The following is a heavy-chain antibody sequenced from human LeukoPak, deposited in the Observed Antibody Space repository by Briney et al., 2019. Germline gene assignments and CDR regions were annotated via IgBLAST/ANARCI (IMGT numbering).Heavy chain of an antibody. CDR1: GFTVSSNY. D-gene: IGHD5-24*01. V-gene: IGHV3-53*04. CDR2: IYSGGST. J-gene: IGHJ4*02. Sequence: GGSLRLSCVASGFTVSSNYMSWVRQAPGKGLEWVSVIYSGGSTYYADSVKGRFTISRHNSKNTLYLQMNSLRAEDTAVYYCARARDGYIEYYFDYWGQGTLVTVSS. CDR3: ARARDGYIEYYFDY.